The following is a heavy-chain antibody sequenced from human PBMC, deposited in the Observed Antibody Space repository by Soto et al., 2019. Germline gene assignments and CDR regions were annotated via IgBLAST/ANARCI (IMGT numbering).Heavy chain of an antibody. J-gene: IGHJ4*02. Sequence: QVQLVESGGGVVQPGRSLRLSCGASGFTFSSYAMHWVRQAPGKGLEWVSVISYDGSNKYYADSVKGRFTISRDNSKNTLYLQMNSLRAEDTAVYYCARDRCESDFYYWGQGTLVTVSS. CDR1: GFTFSSYA. CDR2: ISYDGSNK. CDR3: ARDRCESDFYY. D-gene: IGHD2-8*01. V-gene: IGHV3-30-3*01.